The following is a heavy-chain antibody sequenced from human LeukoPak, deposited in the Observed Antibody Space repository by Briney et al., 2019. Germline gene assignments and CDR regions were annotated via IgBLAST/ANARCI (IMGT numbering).Heavy chain of an antibody. CDR2: IYHSGST. Sequence: SETLSLTCTVSGYSISSGYYWVWIRQPPGKVLEWMGSIYHSGSTYYNPSLKSRVTISVDTSKNQFSLKLSSVTAADTAVYYCARTRIDYGPFDYWGQGTLVTVSS. J-gene: IGHJ4*02. V-gene: IGHV4-38-2*02. D-gene: IGHD4-17*01. CDR1: GYSISSGYY. CDR3: ARTRIDYGPFDY.